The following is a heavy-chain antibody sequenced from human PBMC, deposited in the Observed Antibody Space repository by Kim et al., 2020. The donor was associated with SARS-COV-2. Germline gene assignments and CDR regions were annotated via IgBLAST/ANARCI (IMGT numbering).Heavy chain of an antibody. V-gene: IGHV4-31*03. CDR3: ARLLAARPEEDY. CDR2: IHYSGDT. J-gene: IGHJ4*02. CDR1: GASISSGGYY. Sequence: SETLSLTCTVSGASISSGGYYWSWIRQHPEKGLEWIGYIHYSGDTYCNPSLKSRATVSQDTSKNQFSPNLRSVTAADTAVYYCARLLAARPEEDYWGQGTLVTVSS. D-gene: IGHD6-6*01.